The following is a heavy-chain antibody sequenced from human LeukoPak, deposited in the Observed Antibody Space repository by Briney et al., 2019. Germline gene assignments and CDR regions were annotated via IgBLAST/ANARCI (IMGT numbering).Heavy chain of an antibody. D-gene: IGHD6-25*01. J-gene: IGHJ4*02. CDR2: INGDGSST. V-gene: IGHV3-74*01. CDR3: AAVVRSGSPFDY. CDR1: GFTFSSYW. Sequence: GGSLRLSCAASGFTFSSYWVHWVRQAPGKGLVWVSRINGDGSSTSYADSVKGRFIISRDNAKNTLYLQMTSLRVEDTAVYYCAAVVRSGSPFDYWGQGTLVTVSS.